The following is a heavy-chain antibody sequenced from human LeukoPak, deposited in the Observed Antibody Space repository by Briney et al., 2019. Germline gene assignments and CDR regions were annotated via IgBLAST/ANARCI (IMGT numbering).Heavy chain of an antibody. J-gene: IGHJ3*02. CDR2: ISGSGSST. V-gene: IGHV3-23*01. D-gene: IGHD1-14*01. CDR3: AKFRKPMALLDAFDI. CDR1: GFPFSTFG. Sequence: GGTLRLSCVVSGFPFSTFGMNWVRQAPGKGLEWLSIISGSGSSTFYADSVKGRFTVSRDNSKNTLYLQMNSLRAEDTAVYYCAKFRKPMALLDAFDIWGQGTMVTVSS.